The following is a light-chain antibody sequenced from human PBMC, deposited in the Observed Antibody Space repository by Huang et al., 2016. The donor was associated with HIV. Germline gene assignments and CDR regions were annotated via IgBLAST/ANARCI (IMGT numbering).Light chain of an antibody. V-gene: IGKV4-1*01. CDR2: WAS. J-gene: IGKJ4*01. Sequence: DIVMTQSPDSLTVSLSERATINCKSSQSVLDNSNNNNQLARYQQKPGQPPKLLLYWASTRESGVPDRFTRSGSETDFIRPLSNLQVEAVAVYYCQQYYSSPLTFGGGTKVEIK. CDR1: QSVLDNSNNNNQ. CDR3: QQYYSSPLT.